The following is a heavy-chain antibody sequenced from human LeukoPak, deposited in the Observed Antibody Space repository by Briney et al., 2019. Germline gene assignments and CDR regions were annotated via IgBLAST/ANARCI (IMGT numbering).Heavy chain of an antibody. CDR3: AKKLMGGAAAVGNYFDY. V-gene: IGHV3-23*01. Sequence: GGSLRLSCGASGFIFRNNAISWVRQAPGKGLEWVSVISDSGGSTYYADSVKGRFTISRDNSKNTLYLQMNGLRAEDTAVYYCAKKLMGGAAAVGNYFDYWGQGALVTVSS. J-gene: IGHJ4*02. CDR2: ISDSGGST. D-gene: IGHD6-13*01. CDR1: GFIFRNNA.